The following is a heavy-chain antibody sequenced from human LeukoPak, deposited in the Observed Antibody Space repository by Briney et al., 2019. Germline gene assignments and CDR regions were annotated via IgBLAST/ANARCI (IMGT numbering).Heavy chain of an antibody. D-gene: IGHD3-16*02. CDR1: GFTFSDYY. V-gene: IGHV3-11*01. J-gene: IGHJ4*02. Sequence: GGSLRLSCAASGFTFSDYYMSWIRQAPGKGLEWLSYISSSGSTIYYADSVKGRFTISRDNAKNSLYLQMNSLRAEDTAVYYCARDRSDYAWGSYRDYWGQGTLVTVSS. CDR2: ISSSGSTI. CDR3: ARDRSDYAWGSYRDY.